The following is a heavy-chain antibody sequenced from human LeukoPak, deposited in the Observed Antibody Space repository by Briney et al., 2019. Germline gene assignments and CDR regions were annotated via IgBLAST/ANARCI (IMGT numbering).Heavy chain of an antibody. CDR3: ARDSRASGTLGMDV. J-gene: IGHJ6*02. CDR1: GFTFSSYG. V-gene: IGHV3-23*01. D-gene: IGHD6-19*01. CDR2: ISDSGGST. Sequence: GGSLRLSCAASGFTFSSYGMSWVRQAPGKGLEWVSAISDSGGSTYYADSVKGRFTISRDNSKNTLYLQMNSLRAEDTAVYYCARDSRASGTLGMDVWGQGTTVTVSS.